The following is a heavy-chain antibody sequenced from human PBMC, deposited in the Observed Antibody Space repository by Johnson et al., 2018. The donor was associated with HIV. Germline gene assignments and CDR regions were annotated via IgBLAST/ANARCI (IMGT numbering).Heavy chain of an antibody. CDR1: GFTFSSYA. V-gene: IGHV3-23*04. D-gene: IGHD2-15*01. Sequence: VQVVESGGGLVQPGGSLRLSCAASGFTFSSYAMSWVRQAPGKGLEWVSAISGSGGSTYYADSVKGRFTISRDNSKNTLYLQMNSLRAEDTAVYYCAKDRADCSGGSCEAYAFDIWGQGTMVTVSS. J-gene: IGHJ3*02. CDR3: AKDRADCSGGSCEAYAFDI. CDR2: ISGSGGST.